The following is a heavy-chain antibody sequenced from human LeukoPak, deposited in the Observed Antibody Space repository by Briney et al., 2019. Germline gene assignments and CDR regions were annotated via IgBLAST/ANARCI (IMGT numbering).Heavy chain of an antibody. Sequence: GGSLRLSCAASGFTFSSYEMNWVRQAPGKGLEWVSYISSSAGTTYYADSVKGRFTISRDNSKNTLYLQMNSLRAEDTAVYYCTRNWGSDIWFDPWRQGTLVTVPS. D-gene: IGHD7-27*01. CDR2: ISSSAGTT. CDR1: GFTFSSYE. J-gene: IGHJ5*02. V-gene: IGHV3-48*03. CDR3: TRNWGSDIWFDP.